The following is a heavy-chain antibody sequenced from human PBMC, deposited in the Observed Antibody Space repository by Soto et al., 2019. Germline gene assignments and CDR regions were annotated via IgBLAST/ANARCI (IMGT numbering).Heavy chain of an antibody. CDR3: ARGLRRRSGYYGSGSLRASYYYYGMDV. J-gene: IGHJ6*02. Sequence: SETLSLTCAVYGGSFSGYYWSWIRQPPGKGLEWIGEINHSGSTNYNPSLKSRVTISVDTSKNQFSLKLGSVTAADTAVYYCARGLRRRSGYYGSGSLRASYYYYGMDVWGQGTTVTVSS. CDR2: INHSGST. D-gene: IGHD3-10*01. V-gene: IGHV4-34*01. CDR1: GGSFSGYY.